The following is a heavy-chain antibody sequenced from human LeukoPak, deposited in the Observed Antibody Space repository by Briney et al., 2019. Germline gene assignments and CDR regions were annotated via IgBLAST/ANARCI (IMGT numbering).Heavy chain of an antibody. V-gene: IGHV3-30*18. Sequence: GGSLRLSCAASGFTFSSYGMHWVRQAPGKGLEWVAVISYDGSNKYYADSVKGRFTISRDNSKNTLYLQMNSLRAEDTAVYYCAKGYGSGSYNYRGQGTLVTVSS. J-gene: IGHJ4*02. CDR1: GFTFSSYG. CDR3: AKGYGSGSYNY. CDR2: ISYDGSNK. D-gene: IGHD3-10*01.